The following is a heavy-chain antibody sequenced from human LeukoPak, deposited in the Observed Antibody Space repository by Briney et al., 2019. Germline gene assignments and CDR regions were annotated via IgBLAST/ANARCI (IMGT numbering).Heavy chain of an antibody. CDR1: GFTFSSYA. D-gene: IGHD3-22*01. CDR2: ISYDGSNK. CDR3: ARNHYYYDSSGPDY. J-gene: IGHJ4*02. V-gene: IGHV3-30*04. Sequence: GGSLRLSCAASGFTFSSYAMHWVRQAPGKGLEWVAVISYDGSNKYYADSVKGRFTISRDNSKNTLYLQMNSLRAEATAVYYCARNHYYYDSSGPDYWGQGTLVTVSS.